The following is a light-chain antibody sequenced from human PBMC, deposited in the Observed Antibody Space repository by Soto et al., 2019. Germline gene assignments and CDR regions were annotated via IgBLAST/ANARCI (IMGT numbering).Light chain of an antibody. CDR3: QQCNNWPPICT. CDR2: DAS. J-gene: IGKJ3*01. CDR1: QSVSSY. V-gene: IGKV3-11*01. Sequence: EIVLTQSPATLSLSPGERATLSCRASQSVSSYLAWYQQKPGQAPRLLIYDASNRTTDIPARFSGSRSETHLPLTISSLEPEHFAVYYCQQCNNWPPICTVGPGTKVDIK.